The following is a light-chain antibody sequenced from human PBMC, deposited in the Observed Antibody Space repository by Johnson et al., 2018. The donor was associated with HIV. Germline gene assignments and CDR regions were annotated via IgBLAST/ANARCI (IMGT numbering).Light chain of an antibody. CDR2: ENN. Sequence: QSVLTQAPSVSAAPGQKVNISCSGSSSNIGNNYVSWYQQLPGTAPKLLIYENNKRPSGIPDRFSGSKSGTSATLGITGLQTGDEADYYCGTWDSSLSAAVFGTGTKVTVL. V-gene: IGLV1-51*02. J-gene: IGLJ1*01. CDR3: GTWDSSLSAAV. CDR1: SSNIGNNY.